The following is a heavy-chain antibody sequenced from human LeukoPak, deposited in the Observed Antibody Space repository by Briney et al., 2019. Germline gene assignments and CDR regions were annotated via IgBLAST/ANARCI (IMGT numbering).Heavy chain of an antibody. V-gene: IGHV1-2*02. CDR1: GYTFTGYY. CDR3: ATCTSTSCYVLNYYYLDV. Sequence: GASVKVSCKASGYTFTGYYMHWVRQAPGQGLEWMGWINPNSGGTNYAQKFQGRVTMTRDTSISTAYMELSRLRSDDTAVYYCATCTSTSCYVLNYYYLDVWGKGTTVTVSS. J-gene: IGHJ6*03. D-gene: IGHD2-2*01. CDR2: INPNSGGT.